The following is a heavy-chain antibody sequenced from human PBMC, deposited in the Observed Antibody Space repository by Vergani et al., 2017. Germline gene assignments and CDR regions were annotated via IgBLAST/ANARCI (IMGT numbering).Heavy chain of an antibody. J-gene: IGHJ3*02. CDR1: GGSFSGYY. CDR2: INHSGST. Sequence: QVQLQQWGAGLLKPSETLSLTCAVYGGSFSGYYWSWIRQPPGKGLEWIGEINHSGSTNYNPSLKSRVTISVDTSKNQFSLKVSSVTAADTAVYYCARTSVPLYYDYVWGSYRYVAFDIWGQGTMVTVSS. V-gene: IGHV4-34*01. CDR3: ARTSVPLYYDYVWGSYRYVAFDI. D-gene: IGHD3-16*02.